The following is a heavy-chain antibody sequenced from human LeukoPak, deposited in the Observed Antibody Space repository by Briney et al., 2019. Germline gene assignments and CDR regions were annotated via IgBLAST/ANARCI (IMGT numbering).Heavy chain of an antibody. CDR1: GFTFSYYG. J-gene: IGHJ3*02. CDR3: ARALSGSYSALDI. CDR2: ISGSDDTT. Sequence: HPGGSLRLSCAVSGFTFSYYGMNWVRQAPGKGLEWVSAISGSDDTTYYADSVKGRFTISRDNSKNTLYLQMNSLRAEDTAVYYCARALSGSYSALDIWGQGTMVTVSS. D-gene: IGHD1-26*01. V-gene: IGHV3-23*01.